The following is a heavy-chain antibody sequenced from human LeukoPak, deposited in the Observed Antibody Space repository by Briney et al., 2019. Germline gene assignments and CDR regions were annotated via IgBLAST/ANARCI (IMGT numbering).Heavy chain of an antibody. D-gene: IGHD3-16*02. J-gene: IGHJ4*02. CDR2: IYPGDSDI. Sequence: KPGASLKISCQGSGYTFTSHWIAWVRQLPGKGLEWMGIIYPGDSDIRYSPSFQGQVTISADKSISTAYLQWSSLKASDTAMYYCARGYRLDSWGQGTLVTVSS. CDR3: ARGYRLDS. CDR1: GYTFTSHW. V-gene: IGHV5-51*01.